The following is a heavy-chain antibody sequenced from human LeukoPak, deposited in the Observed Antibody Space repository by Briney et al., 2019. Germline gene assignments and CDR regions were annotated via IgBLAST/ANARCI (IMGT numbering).Heavy chain of an antibody. D-gene: IGHD5-12*01. Sequence: SETLSLTCTVSGGSIGSDYWTWIRQPPGKGLEYIGYIYYTGGTNYNPSLKSRVTISVDTSKNQFSLKLSSVTAADTAAYFCAKYGNSGSVIDNWGQGTLVTVSS. J-gene: IGHJ4*02. V-gene: IGHV4-59*08. CDR3: AKYGNSGSVIDN. CDR2: IYYTGGT. CDR1: GGSIGSDY.